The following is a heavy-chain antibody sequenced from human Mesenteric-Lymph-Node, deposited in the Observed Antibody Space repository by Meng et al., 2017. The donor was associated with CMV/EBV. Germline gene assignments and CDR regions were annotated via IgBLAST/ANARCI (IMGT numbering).Heavy chain of an antibody. Sequence: GGSLRLSCAASGFTFSSYSMNWVRQAPGKGLEWLSYISSTGSTLYYADSVRGRFTISRDSAKNSLYLQMNSLRAEDTAVYFCARYNYDSSGYYFDSWGQGTLVTVSS. CDR2: ISSTGSTL. V-gene: IGHV3-48*04. D-gene: IGHD3-22*01. CDR3: ARYNYDSSGYYFDS. CDR1: GFTFSSYS. J-gene: IGHJ4*02.